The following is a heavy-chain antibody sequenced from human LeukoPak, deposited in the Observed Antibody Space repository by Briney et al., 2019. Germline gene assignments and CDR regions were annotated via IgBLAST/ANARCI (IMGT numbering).Heavy chain of an antibody. Sequence: ASVKVSCKASGYTFLSYGISWVRQAPGQGLEWMGWISAYNGNTNYAQNFQGRVTVTTDTSTSTGYMELRSLRPDDTAVYYCARELGPNYSNWFDPWGQGTLVTVSS. CDR3: ARELGPNYSNWFDP. J-gene: IGHJ5*02. D-gene: IGHD1-26*01. V-gene: IGHV1-18*01. CDR1: GYTFLSYG. CDR2: ISAYNGNT.